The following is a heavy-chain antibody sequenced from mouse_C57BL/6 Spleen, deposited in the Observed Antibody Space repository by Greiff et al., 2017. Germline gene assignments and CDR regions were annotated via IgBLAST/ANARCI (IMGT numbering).Heavy chain of an antibody. D-gene: IGHD1-1*01. CDR1: GYTFTGYW. Sequence: QVQLKQSGAELMKPGASVKLSCKATGYTFTGYWIEWVKQRPGHGLEWIGEILPGSGSTNYNEKFKGKATFTADTSSNTAYMQLSSLTTEDSAIYYCASGTTVVAKGAWFAYWGQGTLVTVSA. CDR2: ILPGSGST. J-gene: IGHJ3*01. CDR3: ASGTTVVAKGAWFAY. V-gene: IGHV1-9*01.